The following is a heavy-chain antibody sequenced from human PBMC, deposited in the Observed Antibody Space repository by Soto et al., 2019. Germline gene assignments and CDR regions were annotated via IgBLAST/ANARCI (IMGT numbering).Heavy chain of an antibody. CDR2: ISGSCGST. Sequence: PAGTLRLSCAASGFTFTSCAMSWVRQAPGPGLERVSAISGSCGSTYYADSAKSRFTISRDNSKNTLYLQMNSLRAADTAVYYCAEGQQLVLVDYDCLDYWGQGTTVTVSS. J-gene: IGHJ4*02. V-gene: IGHV3-23*01. D-gene: IGHD6-13*01. CDR3: AEGQQLVLVDYDCLDY. CDR1: GFTFTSCA.